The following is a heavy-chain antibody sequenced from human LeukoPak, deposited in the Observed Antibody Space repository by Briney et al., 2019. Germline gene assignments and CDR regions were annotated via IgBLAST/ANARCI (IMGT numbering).Heavy chain of an antibody. CDR1: GFTFSSYA. D-gene: IGHD3-22*01. J-gene: IGHJ4*02. CDR3: AKLSENDYYDSSGLGYFDY. CDR2: ISGSGGST. Sequence: PGGSLRLSCAASGFTFSSYAMSWVRQAPGKGLEWVSAISGSGGSTYYADSVKGRFTISRDNSKNTLYLQMNSLRAEDTAVYYCAKLSENDYYDSSGLGYFDYWGQGTLVTVSS. V-gene: IGHV3-23*01.